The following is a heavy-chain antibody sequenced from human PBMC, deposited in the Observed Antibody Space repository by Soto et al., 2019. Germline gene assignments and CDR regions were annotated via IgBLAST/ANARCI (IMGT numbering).Heavy chain of an antibody. CDR3: ASRDPGTSVDY. D-gene: IGHD1-7*01. J-gene: IGHJ4*02. V-gene: IGHV4-4*02. CDR2: IYRTGST. CDR1: GGSFTSNNW. Sequence: QVQLQESGPGLVKPSGTLSLTCAVSGGSFTSNNWWTWVRQPPGQGLEWIGEIYRTGSTNYNQSLKSRVTISLDKSENQFSLKVTSLTAADTAGYYCASRDPGTSVDYWGQGTLVTVSS.